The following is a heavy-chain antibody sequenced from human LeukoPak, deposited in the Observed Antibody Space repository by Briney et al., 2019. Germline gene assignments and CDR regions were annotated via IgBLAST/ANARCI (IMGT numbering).Heavy chain of an antibody. CDR1: GYSVSSNSAA. J-gene: IGHJ4*02. CDR3: ARGYDTSGYYFGTHFDY. D-gene: IGHD3-22*01. Sequence: SQTLSLTCAISGYSVSSNSAAWNWIRQTPSRGREWLGRTYYRSKWYNDYAVSVKSRITINPDTSKNQFSLHLNSVTPEDTAVYYCARGYDTSGYYFGTHFDYWGQGTLVTVSS. CDR2: TYYRSKWYN. V-gene: IGHV6-1*01.